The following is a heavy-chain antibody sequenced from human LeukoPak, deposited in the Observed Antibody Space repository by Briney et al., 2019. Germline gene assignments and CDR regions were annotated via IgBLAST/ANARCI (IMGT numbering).Heavy chain of an antibody. CDR3: ARAHGGYCSSTSCPTGAFDI. CDR1: GGSISSYY. Sequence: PSETLSLTCTVSGGSISSYYWSWIRQPPGKGLEWIEYIYYSGSTNYNPSLKSRVTISVDTPKNQFSLKLSSVTAADTAVYYCARAHGGYCSSTSCPTGAFDIWGQGTMVTVSS. J-gene: IGHJ3*02. V-gene: IGHV4-59*01. CDR2: IYYSGST. D-gene: IGHD2-2*01.